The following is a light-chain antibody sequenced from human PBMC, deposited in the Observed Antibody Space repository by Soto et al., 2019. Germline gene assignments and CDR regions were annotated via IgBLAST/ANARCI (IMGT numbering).Light chain of an antibody. CDR1: QSVSSSY. CDR3: HQCGSSPPWT. CDR2: GAS. Sequence: EIVLTQSPVTLSLSPGVGATLSCWASQSVSSSYLTWYQQKPGQAPRLLIYGASSRAIGIPDRFSGSGSGTDFTLTISRLEPEDFAVYYCHQCGSSPPWTFGQGTKV. V-gene: IGKV3-20*01. J-gene: IGKJ1*01.